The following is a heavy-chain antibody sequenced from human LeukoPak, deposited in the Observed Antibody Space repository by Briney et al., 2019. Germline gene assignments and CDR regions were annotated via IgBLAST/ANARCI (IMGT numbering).Heavy chain of an antibody. D-gene: IGHD3-22*01. Sequence: PGGSLRLSCAASGFTFSSYWMSWVRQAPGKGLEWVANIKQDGSEKYYVDSVKGRFTISRDNAKNSLYLQMNSLRAEDTALYYCAKDMYYYDSSGYSGQFDYWGQGTLVTVSS. CDR3: AKDMYYYDSSGYSGQFDY. V-gene: IGHV3-7*03. CDR2: IKQDGSEK. CDR1: GFTFSSYW. J-gene: IGHJ4*02.